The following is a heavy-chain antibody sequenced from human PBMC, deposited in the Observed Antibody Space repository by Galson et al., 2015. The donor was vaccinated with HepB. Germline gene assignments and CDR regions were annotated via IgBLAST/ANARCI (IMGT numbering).Heavy chain of an antibody. D-gene: IGHD6-13*01. CDR1: GFTFSLYS. J-gene: IGHJ4*02. Sequence: SLRLSCAASGFTFSLYSMNWVRQAPGKGLEWVSYISTSSGYIYYADAVKGRFTISRDNAKNSLYLQMNSLTAEDTAVYFCARLMSGYSSSWLDYWGQGTLVTVSS. V-gene: IGHV3-21*01. CDR2: ISTSSGYI. CDR3: ARLMSGYSSSWLDY.